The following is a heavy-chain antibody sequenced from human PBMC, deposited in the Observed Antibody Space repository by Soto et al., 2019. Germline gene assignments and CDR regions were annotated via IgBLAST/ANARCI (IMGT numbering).Heavy chain of an antibody. Sequence: EVQLVEPGGALVKPGWSLRLSCAASGITVSNTWMNWVRQAPGKGLEWVGRIKSKSDGGTIEYAASVKGRFSISKDDSKNTLYLQMNSLKIEDTAVYYCTTTLSSGFDNWGQGTLVTVSS. J-gene: IGHJ4*02. CDR1: GITVSNTW. D-gene: IGHD3-22*01. V-gene: IGHV3-15*07. CDR2: IKSKSDGGTI. CDR3: TTTLSSGFDN.